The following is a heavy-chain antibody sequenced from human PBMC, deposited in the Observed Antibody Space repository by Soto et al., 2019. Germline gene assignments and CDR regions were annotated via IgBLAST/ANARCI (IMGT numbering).Heavy chain of an antibody. CDR1: GGSISSSSYY. V-gene: IGHV4-39*02. CDR2: IYYSGST. Sequence: QLQLQESGPGLVKPSETLSLTCTVSGGSISSSSYYWGWIRQPPGKGLEWIGSIYYSGSTYYNPSLKSRVTISVDTSKNQFSLKLRSVTAADTAVYYCAREVLWFGELLADYYYYMDVWGKGTTVTVSS. J-gene: IGHJ6*03. D-gene: IGHD3-10*01. CDR3: AREVLWFGELLADYYYYMDV.